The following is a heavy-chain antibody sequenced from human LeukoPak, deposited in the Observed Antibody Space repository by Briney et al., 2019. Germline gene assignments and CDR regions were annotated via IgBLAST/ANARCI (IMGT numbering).Heavy chain of an antibody. CDR3: ARVSGHYSSSWYDY. J-gene: IGHJ4*02. D-gene: IGHD6-13*01. CDR2: ISGSGGST. V-gene: IGHV3-23*01. CDR1: GFTFSSYA. Sequence: GGSLRLSCAASGFTFSSYAMSWVRQSPGKGLEWVSAISGSGGSTYYADSVKGRFTISRDNAKNTLYLQMNSLRAEDTAVYYCARVSGHYSSSWYDYWGQGTLVTVSS.